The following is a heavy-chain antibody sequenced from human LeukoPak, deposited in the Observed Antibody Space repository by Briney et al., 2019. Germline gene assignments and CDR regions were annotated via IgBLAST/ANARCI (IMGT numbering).Heavy chain of an antibody. CDR1: GYTFTAYY. D-gene: IGHD5-12*01. Sequence: ASVKVSCKASGYTFTAYYMHWVRQAPGQGLEWMGWINPNSGGTNYAENFQGRVTMTRDTPISTAYMELSRLTSDDTAVYYCARAYSGYEAFDYWGQGTLVTVSS. CDR2: INPNSGGT. V-gene: IGHV1-2*02. J-gene: IGHJ4*02. CDR3: ARAYSGYEAFDY.